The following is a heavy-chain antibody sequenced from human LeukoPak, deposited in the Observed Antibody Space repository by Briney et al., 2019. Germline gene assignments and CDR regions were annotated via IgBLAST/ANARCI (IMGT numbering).Heavy chain of an antibody. V-gene: IGHV1-24*01. CDR1: GYTLTELS. CDR2: FDPEDGET. Sequence: GASVKVSCKVSGYTLTELSMHWVRQAPGKGLEWMGGFDPEDGETIYAQKFQGRVTMTEDTSTDTAYMELSSLRSEDTAVYYCARLGYCSSTSCYAEEPDVWGKGTTVTISS. CDR3: ARLGYCSSTSCYAEEPDV. D-gene: IGHD2-2*01. J-gene: IGHJ6*04.